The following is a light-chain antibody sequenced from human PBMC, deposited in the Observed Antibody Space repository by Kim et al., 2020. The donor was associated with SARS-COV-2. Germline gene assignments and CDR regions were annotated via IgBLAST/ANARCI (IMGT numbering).Light chain of an antibody. CDR3: GSYTSSYTLV. CDR2: GVS. V-gene: IGLV2-14*03. J-gene: IGLJ2*01. Sequence: LTQPASVSGSPGQSITISCTGTSSDVGGYDFVSWYQQHPGKAPKLMIYGVSNRPSGVSNRFSGSKSGNTASLTISGLQAEDEADYYCGSYTSSYTLVFGGGTQLTVL. CDR1: SSDVGGYDF.